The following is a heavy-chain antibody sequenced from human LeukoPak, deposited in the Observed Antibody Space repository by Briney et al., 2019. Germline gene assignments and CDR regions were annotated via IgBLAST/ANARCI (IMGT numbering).Heavy chain of an antibody. CDR3: ARLLVGYCSGHNCYYFDY. CDR1: GGSISSTSYY. D-gene: IGHD2-15*01. Sequence: SETLSLTCTVSGGSISSTSYYWGWIRQPPGKSLERIGSMYYSGSTYYNPSLKGRVTMSVDTSKNQFSLKLSSVTAADTAVFYCARLLVGYCSGHNCYYFDYWGQGTLVTVSS. J-gene: IGHJ4*02. CDR2: MYYSGST. V-gene: IGHV4-39*01.